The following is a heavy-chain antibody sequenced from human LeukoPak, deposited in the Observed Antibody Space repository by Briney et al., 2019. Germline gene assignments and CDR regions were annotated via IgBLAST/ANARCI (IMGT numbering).Heavy chain of an antibody. CDR3: AGDSSSSALYYYYYYMDV. CDR2: IYTSGST. CDR1: GGSISSGSYY. D-gene: IGHD6-6*01. J-gene: IGHJ6*03. Sequence: PSQTLSLTCTVSGGSISSGSYYWSWIRQPAGKGLEWIGRIYTSGSTNYNHSLKSRVTISVDTSKNQFSLKLSSVTAADTAVYYCAGDSSSSALYYYYYYMDVWGKGTTVTVSS. V-gene: IGHV4-61*02.